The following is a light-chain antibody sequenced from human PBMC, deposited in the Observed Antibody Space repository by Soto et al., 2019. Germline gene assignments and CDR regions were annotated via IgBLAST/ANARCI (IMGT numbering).Light chain of an antibody. CDR1: SSDVGGYNY. J-gene: IGLJ1*01. V-gene: IGLV2-14*03. CDR3: SSYTTSKTRKTV. CDR2: DVS. Sequence: QSALTQPASVSGSPGQSITISCTGTSSDVGGYNYVSWYQHHPGKAPKLMIYDVSNRPSGVSNRFSGSKSGNTASLTISGLQPEDEADYYCSSYTTSKTRKTVFGNGTKVTV.